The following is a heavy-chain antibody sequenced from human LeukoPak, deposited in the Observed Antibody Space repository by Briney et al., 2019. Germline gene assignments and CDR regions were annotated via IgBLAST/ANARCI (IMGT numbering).Heavy chain of an antibody. D-gene: IGHD1-26*01. Sequence: SETLSLTCNVSGGSISSYYWSWIRQPPGKGLEWIGYICYSGSTNYNPSLKSRVTISVDTSKNQFSLKLSSVTAADTAVYYCARGSGSYRYFDYWGQGTLVTVSS. CDR3: ARGSGSYRYFDY. CDR1: GGSISSYY. J-gene: IGHJ4*02. V-gene: IGHV4-59*01. CDR2: ICYSGST.